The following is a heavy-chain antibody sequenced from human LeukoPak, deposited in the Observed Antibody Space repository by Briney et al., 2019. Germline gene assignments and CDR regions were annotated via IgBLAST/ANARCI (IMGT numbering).Heavy chain of an antibody. V-gene: IGHV1-2*02. CDR3: ARGGRTTSCCDDAFDI. CDR1: AYTFTAYY. CDR2: INTTTGGT. D-gene: IGHD2-2*01. J-gene: IGHJ3*02. Sequence: GASVKVTCKASAYTFTAYYLHFVRPAPGQGVEGMGWINTTTGGTNYAQMFHGRVTMTRDTSISTAYMELSRLTSDDTALYYCARGGRTTSCCDDAFDIWGQGTMVSVSS.